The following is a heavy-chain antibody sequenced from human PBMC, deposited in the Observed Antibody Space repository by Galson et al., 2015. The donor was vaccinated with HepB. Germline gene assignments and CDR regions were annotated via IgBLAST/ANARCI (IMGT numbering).Heavy chain of an antibody. CDR1: GGSISSYY. D-gene: IGHD4-17*01. Sequence: SETLSLTCTVSGGSISSYYWSWIRQPPGKGLEWIGYIYYSGSTNYNPSLKSRVTISVDTSKNQFSLKLSSVTAADTAVYYCARVRATVTFGVVSSFDPWGQGTLVTVSS. CDR2: IYYSGST. J-gene: IGHJ5*02. CDR3: ARVRATVTFGVVSSFDP. V-gene: IGHV4-59*01.